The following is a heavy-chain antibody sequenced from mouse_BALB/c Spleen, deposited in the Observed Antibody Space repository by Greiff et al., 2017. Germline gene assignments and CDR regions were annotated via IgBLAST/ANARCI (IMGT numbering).Heavy chain of an antibody. Sequence: EVQLQQSGAELVRSGASVKLSCTASGFNIKDYYMHWVKQRPEPGLEWFGWIDPENGDTEYAPKFQGKATMTADTTSNTAYLQLSSLTSEDTAVYYYSADYRYSFAYWGQGTLVTVSA. CDR1: GFNIKDYY. J-gene: IGHJ3*01. D-gene: IGHD2-12*01. V-gene: IGHV14-4*02. CDR2: IDPENGDT. CDR3: SADYRYSFAY.